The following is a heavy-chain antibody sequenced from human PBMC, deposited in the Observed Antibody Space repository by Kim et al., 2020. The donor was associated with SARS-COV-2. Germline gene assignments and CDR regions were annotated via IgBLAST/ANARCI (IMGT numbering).Heavy chain of an antibody. CDR2: INAGNGNT. J-gene: IGHJ6*02. CDR1: GYTFTSYA. D-gene: IGHD6-13*01. V-gene: IGHV1-3*01. Sequence: ASVKVSCKASGYTFTSYAMHWVRQAPGQRLEWMGWINAGNGNTKYSQKFQGRVTITRDTSASTAYMELSSLRSEDTAVYYCARSAAGGSSWYPYYYYYGMDVWGQGTTVTVSS. CDR3: ARSAAGGSSWYPYYYYYGMDV.